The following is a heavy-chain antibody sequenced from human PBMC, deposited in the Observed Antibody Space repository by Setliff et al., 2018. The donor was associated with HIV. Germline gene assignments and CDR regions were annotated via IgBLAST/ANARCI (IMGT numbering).Heavy chain of an antibody. Sequence: ASVKVSCKSSGYTFTDSFMHWVRQAPGQGLEWMGWISPDNANTRISQTFRGSVTKTRDRSINTAYMEFSGLISDDTAVYYCARQLSNSFDYWGQGTLVTVSS. J-gene: IGHJ4*02. CDR3: ARQLSNSFDY. CDR2: ISPDNANT. V-gene: IGHV1-2*02. D-gene: IGHD1-1*01. CDR1: GYTFTDSF.